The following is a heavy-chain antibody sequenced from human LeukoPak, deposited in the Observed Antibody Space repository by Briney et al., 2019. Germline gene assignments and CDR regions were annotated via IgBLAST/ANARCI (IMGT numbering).Heavy chain of an antibody. J-gene: IGHJ4*02. V-gene: IGHV3-74*01. D-gene: IGHD5-18*01. Sequence: PGGSLRLSCAASGFTFSSYWMHWVRHTPGKGLVWVSRIKGYGSSTSYADSVKGRFTISRDNAKNTLYLQMNSLRAEDTAVYYCARDGYSFGHDFDYWGQGTLVTVSS. CDR2: IKGYGSST. CDR3: ARDGYSFGHDFDY. CDR1: GFTFSSYW.